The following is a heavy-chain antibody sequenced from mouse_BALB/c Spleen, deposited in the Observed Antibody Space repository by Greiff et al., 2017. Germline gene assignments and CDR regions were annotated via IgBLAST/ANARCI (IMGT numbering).Heavy chain of an antibody. CDR2: INPSTCYT. Sequence: QVQLQQSGAELAKPGASVKMSCKASGYTFTSYWMHWVKQRPGQGLEWIGYINPSTCYTEYNQKFKDKATLTADKSSSTAYMQLSSLTSEDSAVYYCASRDGDEAYWGQGTLVTVSA. CDR1: GYTFTSYW. CDR3: ASRDGDEAY. V-gene: IGHV1-7*01. D-gene: IGHD3-3*01. J-gene: IGHJ3*01.